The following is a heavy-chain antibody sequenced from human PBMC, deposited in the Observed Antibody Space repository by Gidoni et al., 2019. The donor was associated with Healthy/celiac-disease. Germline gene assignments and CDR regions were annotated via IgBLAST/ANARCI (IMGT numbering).Heavy chain of an antibody. Sequence: QVQLVQSGAEVKKPGSSVKVSCKAPGGTFSRYAISRVQQAPGQGLGWMGGIIPIFGTAKYAQKFQGSVTITADESTSTAYMELSSLGSEDTAVYYCARGEQSGVYYYYVDVWGKGTTVTVSS. CDR1: GGTFSRYA. CDR2: IIPIFGTA. J-gene: IGHJ6*03. V-gene: IGHV1-69*01. CDR3: ARGEQSGVYYYYVDV. D-gene: IGHD1-1*01.